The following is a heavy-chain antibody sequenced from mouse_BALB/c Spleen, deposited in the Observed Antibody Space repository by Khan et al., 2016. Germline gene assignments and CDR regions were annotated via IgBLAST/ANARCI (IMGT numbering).Heavy chain of an antibody. Sequence: QVQLKESGPGLVAPSQSLSITCTVSGFSLTGYGVNWVRQPPGKGLEWLGKIWGDGRTDYNSALKSRVSISKDNSKSPVFLKMNSLQTDDTANYYCSSDYDGFAYWGQGTLVIVSA. CDR3: SSDYDGFAY. CDR2: IWGDGRT. V-gene: IGHV2-6-7*01. CDR1: GFSLTGYG. J-gene: IGHJ3*01. D-gene: IGHD2-12*01.